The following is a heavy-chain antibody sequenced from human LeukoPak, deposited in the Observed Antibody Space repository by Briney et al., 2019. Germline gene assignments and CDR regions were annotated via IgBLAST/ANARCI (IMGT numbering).Heavy chain of an antibody. CDR2: ISAYNGNT. CDR3: ARDLADFWSGYYPDY. J-gene: IGHJ4*02. V-gene: IGHV1-18*01. CDR1: GYTFTSYG. Sequence: ASVKVSCKASGYTFTSYGISWVRQAPGQGLEWMGWISAYNGNTNYAQKLQGRVTMTTDTSTSTAYMELRSLRSDDTAVYYCARDLADFWSGYYPDYWGQGTLVTVSS. D-gene: IGHD3-3*01.